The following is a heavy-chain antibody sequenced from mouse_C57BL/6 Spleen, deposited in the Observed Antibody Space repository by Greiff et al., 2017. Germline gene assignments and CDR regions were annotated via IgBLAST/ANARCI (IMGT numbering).Heavy chain of an antibody. CDR2: INPNYGTT. CDR3: AKDAYYGNYCDY. D-gene: IGHD2-3*01. Sequence: EVQLHQSGPELVKPGASVKISCKASGYSFTDYNMNWVKQSHGKSLEWIGVINPNYGTTSYNQKFKGKATLTVAKSSSTAYMQLNSLTSEDSAVSSCAKDAYYGNYCDYWGQGTTLTVSS. J-gene: IGHJ2*01. V-gene: IGHV1-39*01. CDR1: GYSFTDYN.